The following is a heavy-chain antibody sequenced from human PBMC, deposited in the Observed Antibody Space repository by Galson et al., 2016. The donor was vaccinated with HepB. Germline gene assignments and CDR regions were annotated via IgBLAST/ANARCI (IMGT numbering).Heavy chain of an antibody. Sequence: TLSLTCSVSGGSISSGGYYWTWIRQHPGKGLEWIGFIYSTGSTRYNPSLKSRVTLSVDTSKNQFSLNLSSVTAADTALYYCARGVLEIAAAGFDWYFDLWGRGTLVTFSS. CDR3: ARGVLEIAAAGFDWYFDL. D-gene: IGHD6-13*01. V-gene: IGHV4-31*03. J-gene: IGHJ2*01. CDR1: GGSISSGGYY. CDR2: IYSTGST.